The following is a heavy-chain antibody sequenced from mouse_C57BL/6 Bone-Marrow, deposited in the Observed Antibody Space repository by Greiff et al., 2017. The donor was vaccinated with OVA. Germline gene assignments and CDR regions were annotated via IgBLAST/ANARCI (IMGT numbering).Heavy chain of an antibody. CDR3: ARESTTVGYYYAMDY. Sequence: EVQLVESGPELVKPGASVKISCKASGYSFTDYNMNWVKQSNGKSLEWIGVINPNYGTTSYNQKFKGKATLTVDQSSSTAYMQLNSLTSEDSAVYYCARESTTVGYYYAMDYWGQGTSVTVSS. CDR2: INPNYGTT. J-gene: IGHJ4*01. D-gene: IGHD1-1*01. CDR1: GYSFTDYN. V-gene: IGHV1-39*01.